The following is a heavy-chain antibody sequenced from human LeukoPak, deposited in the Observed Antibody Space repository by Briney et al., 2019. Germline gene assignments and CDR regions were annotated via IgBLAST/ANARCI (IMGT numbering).Heavy chain of an antibody. CDR1: GYTFTSYY. V-gene: IGHV1-46*01. CDR2: INPSGGST. Sequence: GASVKVSCKASGYTFTSYYMHWVRQAPGQGLEWMGIINPSGGSTSYAQKFQGRVTMTRDTSTSTVYMELSSLRSEDTAVYYCARAHCSGGSCYLLSLGVWGKGTTVTVSS. J-gene: IGHJ6*04. D-gene: IGHD2-15*01. CDR3: ARAHCSGGSCYLLSLGV.